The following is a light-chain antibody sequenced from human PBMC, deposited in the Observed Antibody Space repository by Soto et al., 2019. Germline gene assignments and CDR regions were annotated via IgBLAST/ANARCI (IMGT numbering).Light chain of an antibody. J-gene: IGLJ1*01. Sequence: SYELTQTSSVSVAPGQTARISCGGNHIGGKSVHWYQQKPGQAPVVVVYDDSDRPSGIPERFSGSNSGNTATLTISRVEAGDEADYHCQVWDDNSDHHVFGTGTKVTVL. CDR2: DDS. CDR1: HIGGKS. CDR3: QVWDDNSDHHV. V-gene: IGLV3-21*02.